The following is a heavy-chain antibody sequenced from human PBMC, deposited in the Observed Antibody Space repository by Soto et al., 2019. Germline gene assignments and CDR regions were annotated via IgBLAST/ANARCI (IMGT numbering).Heavy chain of an antibody. Sequence: EVQLVESGGGLVKPGGSLRLSCAASGFTFSSYNMNWVRQAPGKGLECVSSISSSSSYIYYADSVKGRFTISRDNAKNALYLQMNSRRAEDTAVYYCARSAGDYYGMDVWGHGTTVTVSS. CDR3: ARSAGDYYGMDV. CDR2: ISSSSSYI. CDR1: GFTFSSYN. D-gene: IGHD3-10*01. J-gene: IGHJ6*01. V-gene: IGHV3-21*01.